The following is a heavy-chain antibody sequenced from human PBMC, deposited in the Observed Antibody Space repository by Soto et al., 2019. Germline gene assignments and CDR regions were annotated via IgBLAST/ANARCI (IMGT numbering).Heavy chain of an antibody. CDR3: TSADSTPYYFDY. D-gene: IGHD2-2*01. J-gene: IGHJ4*02. CDR1: GDSVSNYY. CDR2: ISYSGTT. Sequence: QVQLQESGPGLVKPSETLSLTCIVSGDSVSNYYWSWIRQPPGKGLEWIGYISYSGTTKYNPSLESRVTMSVDTSKNRFSLKLNSVTAADMAVYYCTSADSTPYYFDYWGQGTLVTVSS. V-gene: IGHV4-59*02.